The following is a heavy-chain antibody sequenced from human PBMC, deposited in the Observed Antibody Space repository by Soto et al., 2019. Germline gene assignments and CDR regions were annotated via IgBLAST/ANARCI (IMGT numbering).Heavy chain of an antibody. D-gene: IGHD3-3*01. CDR1: GGSFSGYY. J-gene: IGHJ6*02. V-gene: IGHV4-34*01. Sequence: PSETLSLTCAVYGGSFSGYYWSWIRQPPAKGLEWIGEINHSGSTNYNPSLKSRVTISADTSKDQFSLKLSSVTAADTAEYYCARVRVLEWLSRAYYYYGMDVWGQGTTVTVS. CDR3: ARVRVLEWLSRAYYYYGMDV. CDR2: INHSGST.